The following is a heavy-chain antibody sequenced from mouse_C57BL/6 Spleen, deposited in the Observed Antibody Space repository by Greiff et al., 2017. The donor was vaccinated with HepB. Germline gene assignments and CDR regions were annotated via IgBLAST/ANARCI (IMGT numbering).Heavy chain of an antibody. CDR1: GYSFPAYN. CDR2: INPNYGTT. V-gene: IGHV1-39*01. Sequence: EVQLQQSGPELVKPGASVKISCKASGYSFPAYNMNWVKPSPGKSLEWIGVINPNYGTTSYNQKFKGKATLTVDQSSSTAYMQLNRLTSEDSAVYDCARERDYYGSGGYLDVWGKGTTVTVSS. D-gene: IGHD1-1*01. CDR3: ARERDYYGSGGYLDV. J-gene: IGHJ1*03.